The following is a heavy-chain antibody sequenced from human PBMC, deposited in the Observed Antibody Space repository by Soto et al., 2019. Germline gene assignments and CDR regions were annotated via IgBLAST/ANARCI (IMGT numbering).Heavy chain of an antibody. CDR3: ARGGGSSWYYLDY. D-gene: IGHD6-13*01. Sequence: SETLSLTCTVSGGSISSYYWSWIRQPPGKGLEWIGYIYYSGSTNYNPSLKSRVTISVDTSKNQFSLKLSSVTAADTAVYYCARGGGSSWYYLDYWGQGTLVTAPQ. CDR2: IYYSGST. CDR1: GGSISSYY. J-gene: IGHJ4*02. V-gene: IGHV4-59*01.